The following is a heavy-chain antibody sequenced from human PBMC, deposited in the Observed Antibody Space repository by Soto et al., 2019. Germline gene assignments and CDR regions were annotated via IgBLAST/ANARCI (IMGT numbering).Heavy chain of an antibody. J-gene: IGHJ2*01. CDR1: GDSISSGGYY. CDR3: ARDEGAQFDWYFDL. CDR2: TSYSGST. V-gene: IGHV4-31*01. Sequence: QVQLQESGPGLVKPSQTLSLTCSVSGDSISSGGYYWNWIRQLPGKGLEWIGYTSYSGSTYYNPSLNRLATISVDTSKNQFSLKLTSVTAADTAVYYCARDEGAQFDWYFDLWGRGTLVTVSS.